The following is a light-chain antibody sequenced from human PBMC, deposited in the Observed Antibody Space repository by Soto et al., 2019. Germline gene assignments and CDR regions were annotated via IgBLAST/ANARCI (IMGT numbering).Light chain of an antibody. CDR1: QSVSSY. J-gene: IGKJ4*01. Sequence: EIVLTQSPATLSLSPGERVTLSCRASQSVSSYLAWYQQKPGQAPRLLIYDASNRATGIPARFSGSGSGTDFTLTISSLEPEDFAVYYCQQRRTWPLTFGGGTKVEIK. CDR2: DAS. CDR3: QQRRTWPLT. V-gene: IGKV3-11*01.